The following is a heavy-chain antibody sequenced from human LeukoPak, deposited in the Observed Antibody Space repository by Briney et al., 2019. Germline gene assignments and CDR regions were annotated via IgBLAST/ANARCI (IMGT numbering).Heavy chain of an antibody. CDR2: ISSSGSTI. D-gene: IGHD3-3*01. CDR3: ARAHPDYDFWSGYWTYYYYYMDV. Sequence: GGSLSLSCAASGFTFSDYYMSWIRQAPGKGLEWVSYISSSGSTIYYADSVKGRFTISRDNAKNSLYLQMNSLRAEDTAVYYCARAHPDYDFWSGYWTYYYYYMDVWGKGTTVTVSS. V-gene: IGHV3-11*01. CDR1: GFTFSDYY. J-gene: IGHJ6*03.